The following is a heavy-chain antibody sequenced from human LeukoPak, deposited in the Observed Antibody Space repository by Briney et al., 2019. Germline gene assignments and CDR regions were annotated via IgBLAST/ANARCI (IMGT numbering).Heavy chain of an antibody. CDR2: IYYSGST. J-gene: IGHJ4*02. CDR1: GGSISSTTYY. V-gene: IGHV4-61*05. D-gene: IGHD1-26*01. CDR3: ARYGSYFDY. Sequence: SETLSLTCTVSGGSISSTTYYWSWIRQPPGKGLEWIGYIYYSGSTNYNPSLKSRVTISVDTSKNQFSLKLSSVTAADTAVYYCARYGSYFDYWGQGTLVTVSS.